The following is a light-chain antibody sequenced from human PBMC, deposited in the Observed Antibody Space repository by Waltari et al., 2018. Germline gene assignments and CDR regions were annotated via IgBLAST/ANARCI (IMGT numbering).Light chain of an antibody. CDR2: DAS. Sequence: EIVLPQSPATLSLSPGERATLSCRASQSVSSNLAWYQQKPGQAPRLLIYDASNRATGIPARFSGSGSGTDFTLTISSLEPEDFAVYYCQQRGDWSRTFGPGTKVEIK. V-gene: IGKV3-11*01. CDR3: QQRGDWSRT. CDR1: QSVSSN. J-gene: IGKJ3*01.